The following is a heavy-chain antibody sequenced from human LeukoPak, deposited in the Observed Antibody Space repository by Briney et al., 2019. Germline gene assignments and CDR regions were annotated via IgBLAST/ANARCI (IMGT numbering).Heavy chain of an antibody. CDR2: ISESSSHI. CDR1: GFIFSRYS. CDR3: ARGVVPAAFDY. V-gene: IGHV3-21*01. Sequence: GGSLRLSCAAPGFIFSRYSMNWVRQAPGKGLEWVSSISESSSHISYADSVKGRCTVSRDNAKNSLYVQLNSLRADDTAVYYCARGVVPAAFDYWGPGTLVTVSS. J-gene: IGHJ4*02. D-gene: IGHD2-2*01.